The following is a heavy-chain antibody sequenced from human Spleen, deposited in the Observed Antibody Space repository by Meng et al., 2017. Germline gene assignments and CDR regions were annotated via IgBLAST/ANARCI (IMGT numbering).Heavy chain of an antibody. CDR2: IYTTGST. CDR3: ARVLTIMGGTDAFDI. J-gene: IGHJ3*02. D-gene: IGHD1-26*01. V-gene: IGHV4-4*07. CDR1: GGSIRHYY. Sequence: GSLRLSCSVSGGSIRHYYWSWVRQPAGKGLEWVGRIYTTGSTKYNPSLRSRVTMSVDTSENHFSLKLTSVTAADTAIYYCARVLTIMGGTDAFDIWGQGTMVTGS.